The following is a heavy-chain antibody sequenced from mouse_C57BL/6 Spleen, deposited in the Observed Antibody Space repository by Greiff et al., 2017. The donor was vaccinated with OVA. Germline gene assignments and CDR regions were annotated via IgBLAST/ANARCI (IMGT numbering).Heavy chain of an antibody. D-gene: IGHD2-10*01. V-gene: IGHV1-61*01. CDR1: GYTFTSYW. CDR2: IYPSDSET. Sequence: VQLQQPGAELVRPGSSVKLSCKASGYTFTSYWMDWVKQRPGQGLEWIGNIYPSDSETHYNQKFKDKVTLTVDKSSSTAYMQLSSLTSEDSAVYYCARSSYDYYAMDYWGQGTSVTVSS. CDR3: ARSSYDYYAMDY. J-gene: IGHJ4*01.